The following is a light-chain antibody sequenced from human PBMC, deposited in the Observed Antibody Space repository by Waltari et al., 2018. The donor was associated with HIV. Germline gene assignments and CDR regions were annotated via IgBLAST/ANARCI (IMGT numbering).Light chain of an antibody. CDR2: GAS. V-gene: IGKV3-20*01. CDR3: QQYGSSPYT. CDR1: QSVSSSY. Sequence: EIVLTQSTGTLSLSPGESATLPCRASQSVSSSYLAWYQQKPGQAPRLLIYGASSRATGIPDRFSGSGSGTDFTLTISRLEPEDSAVYYCQQYGSSPYTFGQGTKLEIK. J-gene: IGKJ2*01.